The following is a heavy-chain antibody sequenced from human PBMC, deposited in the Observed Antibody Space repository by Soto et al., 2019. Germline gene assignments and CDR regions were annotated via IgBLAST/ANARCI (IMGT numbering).Heavy chain of an antibody. V-gene: IGHV3-33*01. CDR1: GFTFSSYG. CDR3: ARDGDTFKVTAYIDY. CDR2: IWYDGSNK. Sequence: SLRLSCASSGFTFSSYGMHWVRQAPGKGLEWVAVIWYDGSNKYYADSVKGRFTISRDNSKNTLYLQMNSLRAEDTAVYYCARDGDTFKVTAYIDYWGQGTLVTVSS. D-gene: IGHD2-21*02. J-gene: IGHJ4*02.